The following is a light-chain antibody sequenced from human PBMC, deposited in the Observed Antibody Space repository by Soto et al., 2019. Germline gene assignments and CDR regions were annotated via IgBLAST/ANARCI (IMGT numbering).Light chain of an antibody. CDR2: GAS. Sequence: VVLTQSPATLSLSPGARATLSCRASQSVSSYLAWYQQKPGQAPSLLLYGASTRATGIPVRFSGSGFGTEFTLPLSSLQSEDFAVDYCQQYQNWPLFGRGTRLEI. V-gene: IGKV3-15*01. CDR1: QSVSSY. J-gene: IGKJ5*01. CDR3: QQYQNWPL.